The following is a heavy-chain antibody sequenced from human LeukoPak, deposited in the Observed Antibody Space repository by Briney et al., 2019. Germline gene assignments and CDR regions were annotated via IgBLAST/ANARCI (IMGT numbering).Heavy chain of an antibody. D-gene: IGHD2-2*01. Sequence: PGGSLRLSCAASGFTFSYYVMSWVRQAPGKGLEWVSGIGGTSAGGGRSYADSVKGRFTISRDDSTSTLYLQMNSLRDEDTAVYYCAKDPGVVPAHYFDYWGQGTLVTVSS. CDR1: GFTFSYYV. V-gene: IGHV3-23*01. CDR3: AKDPGVVPAHYFDY. J-gene: IGHJ4*02. CDR2: IGGTSAGGGR.